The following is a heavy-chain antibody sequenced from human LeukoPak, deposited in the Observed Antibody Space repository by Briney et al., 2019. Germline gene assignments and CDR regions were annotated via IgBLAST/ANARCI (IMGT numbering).Heavy chain of an antibody. V-gene: IGHV4-59*08. CDR3: ARRFDL. Sequence: SETLSLTCTVSGGSINDYYWSWFRQPPGKGLEYIGYIYYSGSTNYNPSLKSRVTISIDTSKSHFSLKLSSVTAADTAVYYCARRFDLWGQGTMVTVSS. CDR2: IYYSGST. CDR1: GGSINDYY. D-gene: IGHD3-10*01. J-gene: IGHJ3*01.